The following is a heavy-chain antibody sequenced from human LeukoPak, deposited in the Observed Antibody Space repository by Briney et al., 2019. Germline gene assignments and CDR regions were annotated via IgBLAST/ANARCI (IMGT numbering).Heavy chain of an antibody. Sequence: GGSLRLSCAASGFTFSSYAMHWVRQAPGKGLEWVAVISYDGSNKYYADSVKGRFTISRDNSKNTLYLQMNSLRAEDTAVYYCARVMGTKTIDAFDIWGQGTMVTVSS. J-gene: IGHJ3*02. V-gene: IGHV3-30-3*01. CDR3: ARVMGTKTIDAFDI. CDR2: ISYDGSNK. CDR1: GFTFSSYA. D-gene: IGHD2-21*01.